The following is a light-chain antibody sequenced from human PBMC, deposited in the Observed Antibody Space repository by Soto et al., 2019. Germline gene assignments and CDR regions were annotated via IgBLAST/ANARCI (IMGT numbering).Light chain of an antibody. J-gene: IGLJ3*02. CDR2: SNN. V-gene: IGLV1-44*01. CDR3: AAWDDSLNGWV. Sequence: QSVLTQPPSASGTPGQRVTISCSGSSSNIGSRAVNWYQQLPGTAPKLLIYSNNQRPSGVPDRFSGSKSGTSGSLAIRGLQSEDEADYYCAAWDDSLNGWVFGGGTKVTVL. CDR1: SSNIGSRA.